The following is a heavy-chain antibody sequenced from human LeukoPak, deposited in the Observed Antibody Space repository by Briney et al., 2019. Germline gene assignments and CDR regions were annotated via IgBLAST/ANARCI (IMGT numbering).Heavy chain of an antibody. CDR1: GFTFSSHT. CDR2: ISGSGGST. J-gene: IGHJ4*02. CDR3: AREGTYYYGSGRRGFDY. V-gene: IGHV3-23*01. D-gene: IGHD3-10*01. Sequence: GGSLRLSCAASGFTFSSHTINWVRQAPGKGLEWVSAISGSGGSTYYADSVKGRFTISRDNSKNTLYLQMNSLRAEDTAVYYCAREGTYYYGSGRRGFDYWGQGTLVTVSS.